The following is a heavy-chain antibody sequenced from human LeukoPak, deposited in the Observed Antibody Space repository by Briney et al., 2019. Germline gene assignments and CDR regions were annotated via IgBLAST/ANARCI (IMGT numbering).Heavy chain of an antibody. CDR1: GFTFSSYA. CDR3: AKNYGDLQGDYFDY. V-gene: IGHV3-23*01. Sequence: SGGSLRLSCAASGFTFSSYAMSWVRQAPGKGLEWVSAISGSGGSTYYADSVKGRFTISRDNAKNTLYLQMNSLRAEDTAVYYCAKNYGDLQGDYFDYWGQGTLVTVSS. D-gene: IGHD4-17*01. CDR2: ISGSGGST. J-gene: IGHJ4*02.